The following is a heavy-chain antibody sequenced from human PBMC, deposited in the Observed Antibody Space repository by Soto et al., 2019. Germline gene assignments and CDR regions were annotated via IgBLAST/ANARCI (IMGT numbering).Heavy chain of an antibody. Sequence: GVPVEASCKESRYTFTSCARCWVRPDTGQGLEWMGWISAYNGNTNYAQKLQGRVTMTTDTSTSTAYMELRSLRSDDTAVYYCARGGDIVVVPAAPNPEFDPWGQGTLVTVSS. V-gene: IGHV1-18*01. J-gene: IGHJ5*02. CDR2: ISAYNGNT. CDR1: RYTFTSCA. D-gene: IGHD2-2*01. CDR3: ARGGDIVVVPAAPNPEFDP.